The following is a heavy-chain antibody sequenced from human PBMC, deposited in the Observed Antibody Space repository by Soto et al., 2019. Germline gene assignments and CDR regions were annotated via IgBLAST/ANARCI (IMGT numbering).Heavy chain of an antibody. CDR1: GGSISSYY. CDR2: IYYSGST. D-gene: IGHD4-17*01. J-gene: IGHJ5*02. Sequence: SETLSLTCTVSGGSISSYYWSWIRQPPGKGLEWIGYIYYSGSTNYNPSLKSRVTISVDTSKNQFSLKLSSVTAADTAVYYCARNDYGDYVGWFDPWGQGTLVTVSS. CDR3: ARNDYGDYVGWFDP. V-gene: IGHV4-59*01.